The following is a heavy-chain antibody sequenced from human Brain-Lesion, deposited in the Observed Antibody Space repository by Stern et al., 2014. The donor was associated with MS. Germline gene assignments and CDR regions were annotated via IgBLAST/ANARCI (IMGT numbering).Heavy chain of an antibody. J-gene: IGHJ4*02. CDR1: GFTFDGYA. CDR2: ITWDGGST. CDR3: AGGLGF. D-gene: IGHD2-21*01. V-gene: IGHV3-43D*03. Sequence: EVQLVESGGVVVQPGGSLRLSCAASGFTFDGYAMNWVRQAPGKGLEWVSLITWDGGSTSYTDSVKGRFSISRDNRKSFLYLQMNSLRPEDTALYYCAGGLGFWGRGTLVTVSS.